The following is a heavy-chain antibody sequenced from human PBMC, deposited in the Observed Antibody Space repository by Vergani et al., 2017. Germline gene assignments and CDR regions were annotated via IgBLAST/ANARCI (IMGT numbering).Heavy chain of an antibody. D-gene: IGHD6-19*01. Sequence: EVQLVESGGGLVQPGGSLRLSCAASGFTVSSNYMSWVRQAPGKGLEWVSGISWNSGSIGYADSVKGRFTISRDNAKNSLYLQMNSLRAEDTALYYCAKDRGWRQWLASSGGIVLGGFDYWGQGTLVTVSS. J-gene: IGHJ4*02. CDR1: GFTVSSNY. V-gene: IGHV3-9*01. CDR3: AKDRGWRQWLASSGGIVLGGFDY. CDR2: ISWNSGSI.